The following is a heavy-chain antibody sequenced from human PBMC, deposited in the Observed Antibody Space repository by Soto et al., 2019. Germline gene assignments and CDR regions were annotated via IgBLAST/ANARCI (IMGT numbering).Heavy chain of an antibody. Sequence: ASVKVSCKASGYTFTGYYMHWVRQAPGQGLEWMGWINPNSGGTNYAQKFQGRVTMTRDTSISTAYMELSRLRSDDTAVYYCVPAIGSSSEPSFDYWGQGTLVTVSS. D-gene: IGHD6-6*01. CDR2: INPNSGGT. V-gene: IGHV1-2*02. CDR1: GYTFTGYY. CDR3: VPAIGSSSEPSFDY. J-gene: IGHJ4*02.